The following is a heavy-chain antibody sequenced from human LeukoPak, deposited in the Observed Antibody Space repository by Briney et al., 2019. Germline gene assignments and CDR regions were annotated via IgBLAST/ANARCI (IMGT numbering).Heavy chain of an antibody. CDR2: MNPNSGNT. CDR1: GYTFTSYD. V-gene: IGHV1-8*01. J-gene: IGHJ4*02. Sequence: ASVKVSCKASGYTFTSYDINWVRQATGQGLEWIGWMNPNSGNTGYAQKFQGRVTMTRNTSISTAYMELSRLRSEDTAVYYGARGPRGLLRYFDWLYWGQGTLVTVSS. D-gene: IGHD3-9*01. CDR3: ARGPRGLLRYFDWLY.